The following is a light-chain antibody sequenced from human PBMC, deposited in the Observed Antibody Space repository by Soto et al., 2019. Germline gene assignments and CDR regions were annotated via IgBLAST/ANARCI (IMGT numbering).Light chain of an antibody. J-gene: IGKJ2*01. CDR1: QSVSSSY. Sequence: EIVLTQSPGTLCLSTGERATLSCRASQSVSSSYLAWYQHKPGQAPRLLIYGASSRATGIPDRFSGSGSGTDFTLTISRLEPEDFAVYYCQQYGRTPYTFGQGTKLEIK. CDR3: QQYGRTPYT. CDR2: GAS. V-gene: IGKV3-20*01.